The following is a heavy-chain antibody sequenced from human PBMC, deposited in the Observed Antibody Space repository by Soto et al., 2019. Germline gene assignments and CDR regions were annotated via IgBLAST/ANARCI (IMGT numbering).Heavy chain of an antibody. CDR1: GFSLSTSGVG. CDR3: GYSRSPIQVWPRAYYYDSSGYYRYFDY. Sequence: QITLKESGPTLVKPTQTLTLTCTFSGFSLSTSGVGVGWIRQPPGKALEWLALIYWADDKRYSPSLKSRPTITKDPSKHQVVLTMANMDPVDTATYYCGYSRSPIQVWPRAYYYDSSGYYRYFDYWGQGTLVTVSS. D-gene: IGHD3-22*01. CDR2: IYWADDK. V-gene: IGHV2-5*02. J-gene: IGHJ4*02.